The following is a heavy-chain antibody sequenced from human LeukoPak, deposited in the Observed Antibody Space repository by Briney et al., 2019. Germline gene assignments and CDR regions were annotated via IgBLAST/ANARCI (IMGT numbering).Heavy chain of an antibody. D-gene: IGHD3-10*01. V-gene: IGHV1-2*02. Sequence: ASVKVSCKASGYSFTAYYLHWVRQAPGQGLEWMGWINADSGGTNYAQKFQGRVTMTRDTSISTAYMELPRLRSDDTAVYYCARDLWLGGFDAFDIWGQGTMVTVSS. CDR1: GYSFTAYY. CDR3: ARDLWLGGFDAFDI. CDR2: INADSGGT. J-gene: IGHJ3*02.